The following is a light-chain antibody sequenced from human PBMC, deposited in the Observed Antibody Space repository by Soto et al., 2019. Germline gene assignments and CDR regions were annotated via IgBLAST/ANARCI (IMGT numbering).Light chain of an antibody. CDR1: QSVASN. CDR3: QQYDTWPLYT. Sequence: IVMTQSPVTLSVSPGEGAALSCRASQSVASNLAWYHQRPGQAPRLLIYAASTRVTGIPARFSGSGSGTEFTLTISGLQPEDFAIYYCQQYDTWPLYTFGQGTKLEIK. J-gene: IGKJ2*01. V-gene: IGKV3-15*01. CDR2: AAS.